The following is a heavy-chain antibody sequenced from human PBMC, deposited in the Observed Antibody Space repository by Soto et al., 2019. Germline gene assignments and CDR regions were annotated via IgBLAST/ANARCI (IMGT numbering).Heavy chain of an antibody. D-gene: IGHD5-18*01. J-gene: IGHJ6*02. Sequence: GESLKISCKGSGYSFTGYWIGWVRQMPGKGLEWMGIIYPGDSDTRYSPSFQGQVTISADKSISTAYLQWSSLKASDTAMYYCARRGYSYGYPDTYGMDVWGQGTTVTV. CDR1: GYSFTGYW. CDR2: IYPGDSDT. CDR3: ARRGYSYGYPDTYGMDV. V-gene: IGHV5-51*01.